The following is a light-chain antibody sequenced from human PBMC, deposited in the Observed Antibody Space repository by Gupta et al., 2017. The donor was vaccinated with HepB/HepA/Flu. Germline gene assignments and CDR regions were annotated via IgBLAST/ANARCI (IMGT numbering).Light chain of an antibody. V-gene: IGKV2-28*01. Sequence: DIVMNQSPLSLPVTPGEPASISCRSSQSLLHSNGYNYLDWYVQKPGQSPQLLIYLGSNRASGVPDRFSGSGSGTDFTLKISREEAEDVGVYYCRQALQSPRTFGQGTKEEIK. CDR1: QSLLHSNGYNY. J-gene: IGKJ1*01. CDR3: RQALQSPRT. CDR2: LGS.